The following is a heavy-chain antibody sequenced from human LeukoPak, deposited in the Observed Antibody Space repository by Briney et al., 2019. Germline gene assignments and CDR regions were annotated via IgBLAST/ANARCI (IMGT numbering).Heavy chain of an antibody. CDR1: GGSISSGGYY. J-gene: IGHJ5*02. V-gene: IGHV4-31*03. Sequence: SETPSLTCTVSGGSISSGGYYWSWIRQHPGKGLEWIGYIYSGSTYYNPSLKSRVTISVDTSKNQFSLKLSSVTAADTAVYYCARGTKEYYDILTGYSPAANWFDPWGQGTLVTVSS. CDR2: IYSGST. D-gene: IGHD3-9*01. CDR3: ARGTKEYYDILTGYSPAANWFDP.